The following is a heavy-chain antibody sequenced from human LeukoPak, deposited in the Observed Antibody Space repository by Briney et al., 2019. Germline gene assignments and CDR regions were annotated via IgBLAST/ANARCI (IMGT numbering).Heavy chain of an antibody. CDR2: FDPEDGET. Sequence: ASVKVSCKVSGYTLTELSMHWVRQAPGKGLEWMGGFDPEDGETIYAQKFQGRVTMTEDTSTDTAYMELSSLRSEDTAVYYCATGLSSVPAASLEYFQHWGQGTLVTVSS. CDR3: ATGLSSVPAASLEYFQH. CDR1: GYTLTELS. D-gene: IGHD2-2*01. J-gene: IGHJ1*01. V-gene: IGHV1-24*01.